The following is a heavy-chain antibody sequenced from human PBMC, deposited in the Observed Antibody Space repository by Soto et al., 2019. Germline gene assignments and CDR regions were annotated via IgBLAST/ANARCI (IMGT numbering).Heavy chain of an antibody. CDR1: GFTFSSYG. V-gene: IGHV3-33*01. CDR3: ARDITMVRGVRYYYYGMDV. J-gene: IGHJ6*02. Sequence: GGSLRLSCAASGFTFSSYGMHWVRQAPGKGLEWVAVIWYDGSNKYYADSVKGRFTISRDNSKNTLYLQMNSLRAEDTAVYYCARDITMVRGVRYYYYGMDVWGQGTTVTSP. CDR2: IWYDGSNK. D-gene: IGHD3-10*01.